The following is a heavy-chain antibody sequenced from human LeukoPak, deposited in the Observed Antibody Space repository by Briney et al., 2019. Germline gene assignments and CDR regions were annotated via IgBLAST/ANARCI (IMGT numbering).Heavy chain of an antibody. CDR1: EFSVGSNY. D-gene: IGHD3-3*02. J-gene: IGHJ4*02. V-gene: IGHV3-66*01. CDR3: ARGHIRYYFDY. Sequence: GGSLRLSCAASEFSVGSNYMTWVRQAPGKGLEWVSLIYSGGSTYYADSVKGRFTISRGNSKNTLYLQMNSLRAEDTAVYYCARGHIRYYFDYWGQGTLVTVSS. CDR2: IYSGGST.